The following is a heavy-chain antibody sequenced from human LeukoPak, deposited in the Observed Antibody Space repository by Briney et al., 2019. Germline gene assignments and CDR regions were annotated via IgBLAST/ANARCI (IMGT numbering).Heavy chain of an antibody. J-gene: IGHJ6*02. Sequence: PGGSLRLSCAASGFSFTNYAMNWVRQAPGKGLEWVSYISSSGSTIYYADSVKGRFTISRDNAKNSLYLQMNSLRAEDTAVYYCAREGMVRGVIIFAHYGMDVWGQGTTVTVSS. D-gene: IGHD3-10*01. CDR2: ISSSGSTI. V-gene: IGHV3-48*03. CDR1: GFSFTNYA. CDR3: AREGMVRGVIIFAHYGMDV.